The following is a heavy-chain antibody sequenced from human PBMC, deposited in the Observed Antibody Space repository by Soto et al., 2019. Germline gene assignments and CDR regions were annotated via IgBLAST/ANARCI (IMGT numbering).Heavy chain of an antibody. CDR1: GGSISSGGYY. Sequence: SATLSLTCTVSGGSISSGGYYWSWIRQHPGKGLEWIGYIYYSGSTYYNPSLKSRVTISVDTSKNQFSLKLSSVTAADTAVYYCARDLKVRGVKVPYFDYWGQGTLVTVSS. CDR2: IYYSGST. D-gene: IGHD3-10*01. CDR3: ARDLKVRGVKVPYFDY. J-gene: IGHJ4*02. V-gene: IGHV4-31*03.